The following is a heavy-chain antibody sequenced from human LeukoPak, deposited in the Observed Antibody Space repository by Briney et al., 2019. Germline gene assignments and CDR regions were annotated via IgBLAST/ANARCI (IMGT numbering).Heavy chain of an antibody. Sequence: PSETLSLTCAVSGGSISSSNWWSWVRQPPGKGLEWIGEIYHSGSTNYNPSLKSRVTISVDKSKNQFSLKLSSVTAADTAVYYCARGFLVRELWDCYYYMDVWGKGTTVTVSS. D-gene: IGHD3-10*01. CDR3: ARGFLVRELWDCYYYMDV. J-gene: IGHJ6*03. CDR1: GGSISSSNW. V-gene: IGHV4-4*02. CDR2: IYHSGST.